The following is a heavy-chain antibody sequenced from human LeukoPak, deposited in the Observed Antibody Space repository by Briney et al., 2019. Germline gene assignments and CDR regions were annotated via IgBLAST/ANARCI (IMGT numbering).Heavy chain of an antibody. Sequence: GGSLRLSCAASGFTFSSYSMNWVRQAPGKGLEWVSSISSSSSYIYYADSVKGRFTISRDNAKNSLYLQMNSLRAEDTAVYYCARISSGYRYQRDYWGQGTLVTVSS. CDR2: ISSSSSYI. J-gene: IGHJ4*02. V-gene: IGHV3-21*01. CDR3: ARISSGYRYQRDY. CDR1: GFTFSSYS. D-gene: IGHD3-22*01.